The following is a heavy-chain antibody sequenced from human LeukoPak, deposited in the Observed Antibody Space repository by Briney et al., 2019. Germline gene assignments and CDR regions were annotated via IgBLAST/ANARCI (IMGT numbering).Heavy chain of an antibody. CDR3: AKADLRLGELSPFDY. V-gene: IGHV3-23*01. CDR1: GFTFSSYA. D-gene: IGHD3-16*02. Sequence: GGSLRLSCAASGFTFSSYAMSWVRQAPGKGLEWVSAISGSGGSTYYADSVKGRFTISRDNSKNTLYLQMNSLRAEDTAVYYCAKADLRLGELSPFDYWGQGTLVTVSS. CDR2: ISGSGGST. J-gene: IGHJ4*02.